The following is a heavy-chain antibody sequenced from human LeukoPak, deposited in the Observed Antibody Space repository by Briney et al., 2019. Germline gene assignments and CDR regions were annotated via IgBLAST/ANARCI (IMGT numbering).Heavy chain of an antibody. J-gene: IGHJ4*02. CDR3: ARGGYYDFWSGYSFDY. CDR1: GFTVSSNY. V-gene: IGHV3-66*02. CDR2: IYSGGST. D-gene: IGHD3-3*01. Sequence: GGSLRLSCAASGFTVSSNYMSWVRQAPGKGLEWVSVIYSGGSTYYADSVKGRFTISRDNSKNTLYLQVNSLRAEDTAVYYCARGGYYDFWSGYSFDYWGQGTLVTVSS.